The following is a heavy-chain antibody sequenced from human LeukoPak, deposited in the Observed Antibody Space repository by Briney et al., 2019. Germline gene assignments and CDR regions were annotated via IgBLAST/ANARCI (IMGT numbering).Heavy chain of an antibody. Sequence: GASVKVSCKASGGTFSSYAISWVRQAPGQGLEWMGGIIPIFDTANYAQKFQGRVTITTDESTSTAYMELSSLRSEDTAVYYCARGFWSGYYTFDYWGQGTLVTVSS. CDR1: GGTFSSYA. V-gene: IGHV1-69*05. CDR3: ARGFWSGYYTFDY. D-gene: IGHD3-3*01. CDR2: IIPIFDTA. J-gene: IGHJ4*02.